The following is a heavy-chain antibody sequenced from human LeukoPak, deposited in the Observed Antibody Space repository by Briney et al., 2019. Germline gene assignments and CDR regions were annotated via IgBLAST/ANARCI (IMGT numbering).Heavy chain of an antibody. V-gene: IGHV4-31*02. J-gene: IGHJ3*02. CDR2: IYYSGRT. Sequence: PSQTLSLTCTVSGFTISSGGFYWSCIRQGPGQGLEWIVYIYYSGRTYYNPSLKSRVTISEDTSKNQFSLKLSSVTAADTAVYYCARETKGGIAVAGNGDAFDIWGQGTMVTVSS. CDR1: GFTISSGGFY. CDR3: ARETKGGIAVAGNGDAFDI. D-gene: IGHD6-19*01.